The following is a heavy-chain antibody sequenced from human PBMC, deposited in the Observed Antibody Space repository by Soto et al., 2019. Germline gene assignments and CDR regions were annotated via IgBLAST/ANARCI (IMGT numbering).Heavy chain of an antibody. CDR1: GFTFSSYA. CDR2: ISSNGGST. D-gene: IGHD5-12*01. CDR3: VKGDFIVATIWDY. Sequence: EVQLVESGGGLVQPGGSLRLSCSASGFTFSSYAMHWVRQAPGKGLEYVSAISSNGGSTYYADSVKGRFTISRDNSKNTLYLQMSSLRAEDTAVYYCVKGDFIVATIWDYWGQGTLVTVSS. V-gene: IGHV3-64D*06. J-gene: IGHJ4*02.